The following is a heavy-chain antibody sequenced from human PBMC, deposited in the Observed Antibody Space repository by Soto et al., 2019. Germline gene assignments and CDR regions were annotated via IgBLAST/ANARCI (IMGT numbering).Heavy chain of an antibody. J-gene: IGHJ6*02. D-gene: IGHD1-26*01. CDR2: IYYSGST. CDR3: ARAQELGASKYYYYGMDV. CDR1: GGSVSSGSYY. Sequence: SDTLSLTCTVSGGSVSSGSYYWRWIRQPPGKGLEWIGYIYYSGSTNYNPSLKSRVTISVDTSKNQFSLKLSSVTAADTAVYYCARAQELGASKYYYYGMDVRGQGTTVTVSS. V-gene: IGHV4-61*01.